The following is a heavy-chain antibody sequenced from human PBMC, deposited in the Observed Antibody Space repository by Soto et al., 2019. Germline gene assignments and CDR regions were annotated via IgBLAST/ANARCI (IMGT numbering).Heavy chain of an antibody. J-gene: IGHJ4*02. Sequence: EVQLLESGGGLVQPGGSLRLSCAASGFTFSSYAMSWVRQAPGKGLEWVSAIGVSGDTTYYADSVKGRFTISRDNSKNTLYLQRASLRAEETAVYSCAKVRRFGELRSLYWGQGTLVTVS. CDR3: AKVRRFGELRSLY. CDR1: GFTFSSYA. CDR2: IGVSGDTT. D-gene: IGHD3-10*01. V-gene: IGHV3-23*01.